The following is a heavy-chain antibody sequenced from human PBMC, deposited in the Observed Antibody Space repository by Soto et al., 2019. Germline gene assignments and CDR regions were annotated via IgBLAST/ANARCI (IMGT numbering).Heavy chain of an antibody. V-gene: IGHV1-18*01. CDR2: INPDNGNT. D-gene: IGHD2-15*01. Sequence: QVQLVQSGAEVKKPGASVKVSCKTSGYTFTNYGINWVRQAPGQGLEWMGWINPDNGNTNYAQKVQGRVTITTDTSTSTAYRELRNLRSDDTCVYFCARDPRPCTGDRCYNWFDPWGQGTLVSVSS. J-gene: IGHJ5*02. CDR1: GYTFTNYG. CDR3: ARDPRPCTGDRCYNWFDP.